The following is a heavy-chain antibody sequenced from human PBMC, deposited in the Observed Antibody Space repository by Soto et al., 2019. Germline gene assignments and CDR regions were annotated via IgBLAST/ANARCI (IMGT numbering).Heavy chain of an antibody. J-gene: IGHJ4*02. CDR1: GGSISSYY. CDR2: IFYTGST. CDR3: ARETYPRYCSGGSCSRYFDY. D-gene: IGHD2-15*01. V-gene: IGHV4-59*01. Sequence: QVQLQESGPGLVKPSETLSLTCTVSGGSISSYYWNWIRQPPGKGLEWIGYIFYTGSTDYNPSLKSQLTISVDTSKNQFSLKLSSVTAADTAVYYCARETYPRYCSGGSCSRYFDYWGQGTLVTVSS.